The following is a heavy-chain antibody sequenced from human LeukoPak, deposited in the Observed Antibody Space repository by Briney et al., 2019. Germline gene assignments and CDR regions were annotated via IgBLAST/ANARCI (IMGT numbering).Heavy chain of an antibody. J-gene: IGHJ4*02. Sequence: PGQSLSLSCAASGFTFSYFGMQWVRQAQGKGLEGIAVISSNGGKKYYTDSVKGRFTISRDNAKYRVYRQMNSLTDQDPAIFHCPKDRPVDYELGVHVNFDVWGQGALVTVSS. CDR1: GFTFSYFG. D-gene: IGHD4-17*01. CDR3: PKDRPVDYELGVHVNFDV. CDR2: ISSNGGKK. V-gene: IGHV3-30*18.